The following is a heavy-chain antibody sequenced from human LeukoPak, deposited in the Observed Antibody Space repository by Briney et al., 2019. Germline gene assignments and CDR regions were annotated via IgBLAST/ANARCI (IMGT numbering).Heavy chain of an antibody. CDR3: ARDLRITMVRGDHFDY. V-gene: IGHV4-39*07. CDR2: IYYSGST. CDR1: GGSISSSSYY. J-gene: IGHJ4*02. Sequence: SSETLSLTCTVSGGSISSSSYYWGWIRQPPGKGLEWIGSIYYSGSTYYNPSLKSRVTISVDTSKNHFSLNLSSVTAADTAVYYCARDLRITMVRGDHFDYWGQGTLVTVSS. D-gene: IGHD3-10*01.